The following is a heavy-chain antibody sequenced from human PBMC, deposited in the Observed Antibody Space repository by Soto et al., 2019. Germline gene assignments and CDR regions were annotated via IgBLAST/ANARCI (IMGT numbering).Heavy chain of an antibody. CDR1: GYNFAYFW. J-gene: IGHJ3*02. CDR2: IFPGDSDT. Sequence: EVQLVQSGAEAKKPGESLRISCKGSGYNFAYFWIGWVRQMPGKGLEWMGMIFPGDSDTKNSPSLEGQITTSVDKSDTSAYLQWRSLKASDTAISYCAAVYSTCLDAFDIWGQGTMVTVSS. V-gene: IGHV5-51*01. CDR3: AAVYSTCLDAFDI. D-gene: IGHD2-8*01.